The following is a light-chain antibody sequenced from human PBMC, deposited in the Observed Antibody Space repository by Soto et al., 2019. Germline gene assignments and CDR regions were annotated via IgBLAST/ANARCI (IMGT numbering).Light chain of an antibody. CDR2: DIF. V-gene: IGKV3D-15*01. J-gene: IGKJ4*01. Sequence: ELVLTQSPAYLSLSPGERATLSCRASQSVSTFLRWYQQKPGQAPRLVIYDIFTRATGVPTRISGSGSGTEFTLTISSLQSEDFAVYYCQQYNSWPITFGGGTKVDIK. CDR1: QSVSTF. CDR3: QQYNSWPIT.